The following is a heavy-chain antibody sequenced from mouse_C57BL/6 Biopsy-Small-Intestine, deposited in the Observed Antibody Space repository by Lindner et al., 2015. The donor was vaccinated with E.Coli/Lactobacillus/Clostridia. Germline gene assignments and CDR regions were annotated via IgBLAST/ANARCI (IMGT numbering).Heavy chain of an antibody. CDR2: IYPGGVYT. J-gene: IGHJ2*01. CDR1: GYTFINYW. CDR3: IRAHYGGSFDN. Sequence: VQLQESGAEVARPGTSVKMSCKASGYTFINYWIGWAKQRPGHGLEWIGDIYPGGVYTNYNEKFKDKATLTADRSSSTAYLQFSSLTSEDSAIYFCIRAHYGGSFDNWGQGTTLTVSS. D-gene: IGHD1-1*02. V-gene: IGHV1-63*01.